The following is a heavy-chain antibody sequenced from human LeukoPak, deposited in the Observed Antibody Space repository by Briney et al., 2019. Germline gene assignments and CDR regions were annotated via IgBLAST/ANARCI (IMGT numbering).Heavy chain of an antibody. CDR2: ISWDGGST. D-gene: IGHD3-22*01. Sequence: GGSLRLSCADSGFTFDDYAMHWVRQAPGKGLEWVSLISWDGGSTYYADSVKGRFTISRDSGKNSLYLQMNSLRAEDTALYYCAKGGGDYDSSGYYYHYFDYWGQGTLVTVSS. J-gene: IGHJ4*02. V-gene: IGHV3-43D*03. CDR1: GFTFDDYA. CDR3: AKGGGDYDSSGYYYHYFDY.